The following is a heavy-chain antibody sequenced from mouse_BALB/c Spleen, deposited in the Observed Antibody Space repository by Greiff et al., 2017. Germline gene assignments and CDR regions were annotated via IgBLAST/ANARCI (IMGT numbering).Heavy chain of an antibody. D-gene: IGHD3-1*01. J-gene: IGHJ3*01. CDR3: ARGDVGAY. CDR2: ISYDGSN. Sequence: EVQLQESGPGLVKPSQSLSLTCSVTGYSITSGYYWNWIRQFPGNKLEWMGYISYDGSNNYNPSLKNRISITRDTSKNQFFLKLNSVTTEDTATYYCARGDVGAYWGQGTLVTVSA. CDR1: GYSITSGYY. V-gene: IGHV3-6*02.